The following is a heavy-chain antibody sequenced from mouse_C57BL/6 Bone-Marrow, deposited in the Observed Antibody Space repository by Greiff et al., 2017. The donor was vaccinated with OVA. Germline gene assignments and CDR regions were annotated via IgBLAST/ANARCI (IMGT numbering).Heavy chain of an antibody. J-gene: IGHJ2*01. V-gene: IGHV6-6*01. CDR2: IRNKANNHAT. D-gene: IGHD1-1*01. CDR3: TSTLLRFPFDY. Sequence: EVKVVESGGGLVQPGGSMKLSCAASGFTFSDAWMDWVRQSPEKGLEWVAEIRNKANNHATYYAESVKGRFTISRDDSKSSVYLQMNSLRAEDTGIYYCTSTLLRFPFDYWGQGTTLTVSS. CDR1: GFTFSDAW.